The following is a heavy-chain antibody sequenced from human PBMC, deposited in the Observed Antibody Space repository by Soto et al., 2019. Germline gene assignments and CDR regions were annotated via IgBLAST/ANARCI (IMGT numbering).Heavy chain of an antibody. D-gene: IGHD2-21*02. CDR3: ARSSPVVTAP. CDR1: GGSISSGGYY. V-gene: IGHV4-31*01. J-gene: IGHJ5*02. CDR2: IYYSGST. Sequence: QVQLQESGPGLVKPSQTLSLTCTVSGGSISSGGYYWSWIRQHPGKGLEWIGYIYYSGSTYYNPSLKRPITISVDTSKNQFSLKLSSVTAADTAVYYCARSSPVVTAPWGQGTLVTVSS.